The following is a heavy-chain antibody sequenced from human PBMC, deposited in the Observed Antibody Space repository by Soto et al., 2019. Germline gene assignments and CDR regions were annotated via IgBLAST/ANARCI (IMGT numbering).Heavy chain of an antibody. V-gene: IGHV3-48*03. D-gene: IGHD6-6*01. CDR3: AREGGTSSRNYLYYYGMDV. Sequence: GGSLRLSCAASGFTFSDYEINGVRQAPGKGLEWVSYISSSGNTMYYADSVKGRFTISRDNSKKSLYLQMNSLRADDTAVYYCAREGGTSSRNYLYYYGMDVWGRGTTVTVSS. CDR1: GFTFSDYE. CDR2: ISSSGNTM. J-gene: IGHJ6*02.